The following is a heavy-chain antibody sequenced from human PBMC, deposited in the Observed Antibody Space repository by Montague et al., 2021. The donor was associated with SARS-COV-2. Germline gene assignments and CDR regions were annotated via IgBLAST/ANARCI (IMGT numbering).Heavy chain of an antibody. CDR3: VRGGDYTDYGRVDY. D-gene: IGHD4-11*01. V-gene: IGHV4-39*01. CDR1: GGSISTSSYY. CDR2: IYYSGXT. J-gene: IGHJ4*02. Sequence: SETLSLTCSFSGGSISTSSYYWGWIRQPPRKGLEWIGSIYYSGXTXYXXXXKXRVTISVDTSKNQFSLRLSSVTAADTAVYYCVRGGDYTDYGRVDYWGQGTLVIVSS.